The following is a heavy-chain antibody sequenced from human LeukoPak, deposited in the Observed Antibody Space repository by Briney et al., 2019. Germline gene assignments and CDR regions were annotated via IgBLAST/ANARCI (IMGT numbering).Heavy chain of an antibody. Sequence: GESLKISCKGSGYNFAKYWIGWVRQMPGKGLEWMGIIYPGDSDTRYSPSFQGQVTISADKSISTAYLQWSSLKASDTAVYYCARVQYGDYSFDYWGQGTLVTVSS. CDR3: ARVQYGDYSFDY. CDR1: GYNFAKYW. V-gene: IGHV5-51*01. D-gene: IGHD4-17*01. CDR2: IYPGDSDT. J-gene: IGHJ4*02.